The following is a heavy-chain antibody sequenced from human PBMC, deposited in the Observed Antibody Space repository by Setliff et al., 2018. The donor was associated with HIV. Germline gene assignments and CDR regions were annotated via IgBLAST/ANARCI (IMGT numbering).Heavy chain of an antibody. J-gene: IGHJ4*02. CDR1: GFTFSSYA. V-gene: IGHV3-23*01. CDR3: AKDYSSGWFDY. CDR2: ISGSGDTT. D-gene: IGHD6-19*01. Sequence: PGGSLRLSCAASGFTFSSYAITWVRQAPGKGLEWVSAISGSGDTTNYADSVKGRFTISRDNSKNTLYLQRNSLRAEDTAVYYCAKDYSSGWFDYWGQGTLVTVSS.